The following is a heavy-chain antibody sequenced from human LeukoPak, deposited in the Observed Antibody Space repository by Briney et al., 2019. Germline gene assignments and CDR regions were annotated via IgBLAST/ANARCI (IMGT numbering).Heavy chain of an antibody. D-gene: IGHD6-13*01. CDR2: IYYSGST. J-gene: IGHJ5*02. V-gene: IGHV4-31*03. Sequence: SETLSRTRTVSGGSISSGGYYWSWIPQHPGKGLEWIGYIYYSGSTYYNPSLKSRVTISVDTSKNQFSLKLSSVTAADTAVYYCARAYTSSCRWFDPWGQGTLVTVSS. CDR3: ARAYTSSCRWFDP. CDR1: GGSISSGGYY.